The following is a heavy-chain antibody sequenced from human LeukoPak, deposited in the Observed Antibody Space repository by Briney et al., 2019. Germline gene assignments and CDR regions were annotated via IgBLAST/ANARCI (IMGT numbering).Heavy chain of an antibody. J-gene: IGHJ6*04. CDR2: ISYDGSNK. CDR3: AKDSQGAYYYYGMDV. CDR1: GFTFSSYG. Sequence: PGGSLRLSCAASGFTFSSYGMHWVRQAPGKGLEWVAVISYDGSNKYYADSVKGRFTISRDNSKNTLYLQMNSLRAEDTAVYYCAKDSQGAYYYYGMDVWDKGTTVTVSS. V-gene: IGHV3-30*18.